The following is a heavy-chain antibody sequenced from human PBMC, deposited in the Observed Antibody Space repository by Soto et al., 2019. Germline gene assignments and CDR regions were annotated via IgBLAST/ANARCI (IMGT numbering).Heavy chain of an antibody. CDR1: GFTFSDYY. V-gene: IGHV3-11*01. D-gene: IGHD3-3*01. Sequence: QVQLVESGGGLVKPGGSLRLSCAASGFTFSDYYMSWIRQAPGKGLEWVSYISSSGSTIYYADSVKGRFTISRDNAKNSLYLQMISLRAEDTAVYYCARELVDLEWLDYGMDVWGQGTTVTVSS. CDR3: ARELVDLEWLDYGMDV. J-gene: IGHJ6*02. CDR2: ISSSGSTI.